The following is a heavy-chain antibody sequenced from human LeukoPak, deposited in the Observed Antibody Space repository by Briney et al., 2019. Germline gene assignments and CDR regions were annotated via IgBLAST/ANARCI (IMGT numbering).Heavy chain of an antibody. CDR3: AKFGLAGSGRYHDAFDI. V-gene: IGHV3-23*01. Sequence: GGSLRLSCAASGLTFSSYGMTCVRQAPGKGLEWVSAISGSGGSTYYADSVKGRSTISRDNSKNTLYLQMNSLRAEDTAVYYCAKFGLAGSGRYHDAFDIWGQGTMVTVSS. J-gene: IGHJ3*02. CDR1: GLTFSSYG. CDR2: ISGSGGST. D-gene: IGHD3-10*01.